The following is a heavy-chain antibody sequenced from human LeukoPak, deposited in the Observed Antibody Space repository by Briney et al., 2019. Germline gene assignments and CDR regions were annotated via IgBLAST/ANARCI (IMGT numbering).Heavy chain of an antibody. Sequence: ASVTVSCKASGYTFTGYYMHWVRQAPGQGLEGMGWINPNSGGTNYAQKFQGRVTMTRDTSISTAYMELSRLRSGDTAVYYCARGYDFWSGPQIDYWGQGTLVTVSS. CDR1: GYTFTGYY. CDR2: INPNSGGT. J-gene: IGHJ4*02. CDR3: ARGYDFWSGPQIDY. D-gene: IGHD3-3*01. V-gene: IGHV1-2*02.